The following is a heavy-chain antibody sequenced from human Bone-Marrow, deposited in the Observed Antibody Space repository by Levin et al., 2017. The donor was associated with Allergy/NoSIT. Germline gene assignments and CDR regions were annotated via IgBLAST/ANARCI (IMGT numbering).Heavy chain of an antibody. V-gene: IGHV3-9*01. D-gene: IGHD6-6*01. CDR1: GFTFDDYA. CDR3: VVLREGFY. CDR2: IDWNSKNI. J-gene: IGHJ4*02. Sequence: GGSLRLSCAASGFTFDDYAMHWVRQAPGKGLEWVAGIDWNSKNIGYADSVKGRFTISRDNAKNSLHLQMNGLRDEDTAFYYCVVLREGFYWGQGTLVTVSS.